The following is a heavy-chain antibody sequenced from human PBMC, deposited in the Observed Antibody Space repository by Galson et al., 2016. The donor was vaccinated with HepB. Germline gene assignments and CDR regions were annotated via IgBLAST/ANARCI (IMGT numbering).Heavy chain of an antibody. Sequence: SLILSCAASGFTFSSSWMNWIRQAPGKGLEWVANINQHGGEKYYVDSVKGRFTISRDNTDNLMYLQMNSLRADDTAVYYCATSVVGPYTRMFDYWGQGTLVTVSS. J-gene: IGHJ4*02. CDR2: INQHGGEK. V-gene: IGHV3-7*03. CDR1: GFTFSSSW. CDR3: ATSVVGPYTRMFDY. D-gene: IGHD2-15*01.